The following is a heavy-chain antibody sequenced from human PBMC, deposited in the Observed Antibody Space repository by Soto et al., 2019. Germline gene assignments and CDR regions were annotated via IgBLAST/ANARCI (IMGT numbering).Heavy chain of an antibody. CDR2: IWYDGSNK. Sequence: QVQLVESGGGVVQPGRSLRLSCAASGFTFSSYGMHWVRQAPGKGLEWVAVIWYDGSNKYYADSVKGRFTISRDNSKNTLYLQMNSLRAEDTAVYYCARDPPIYSNDYGMDVWGQGTTVTVSS. D-gene: IGHD6-13*01. V-gene: IGHV3-33*01. CDR1: GFTFSSYG. J-gene: IGHJ6*02. CDR3: ARDPPIYSNDYGMDV.